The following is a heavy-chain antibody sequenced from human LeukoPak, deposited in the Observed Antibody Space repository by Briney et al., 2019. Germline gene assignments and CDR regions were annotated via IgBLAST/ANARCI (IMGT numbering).Heavy chain of an antibody. V-gene: IGHV1-69*13. J-gene: IGHJ6*03. Sequence: GASVEVSCKASGGTFNTHVISWVRLAPGQGLEWMGGIIPIFGKTNYAQKFQGRVTITADESTSTAYMQLTSLKSEDTAVYYCARGLKSDGDNGFGLIGLTQYYYYYCMDVWGKGTTVTISS. CDR3: ARGLKSDGDNGFGLIGLTQYYYYYCMDV. D-gene: IGHD4/OR15-4a*01. CDR1: GGTFNTHV. CDR2: IIPIFGKT.